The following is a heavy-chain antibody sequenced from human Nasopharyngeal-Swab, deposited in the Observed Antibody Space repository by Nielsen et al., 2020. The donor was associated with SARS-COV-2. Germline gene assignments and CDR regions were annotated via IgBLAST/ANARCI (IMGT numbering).Heavy chain of an antibody. D-gene: IGHD3-3*01. CDR1: GYSFTSYW. CDR2: IYPGDSDT. V-gene: IGHV5-51*01. CDR3: ARGSFWSGPINDY. J-gene: IGHJ4*02. Sequence: GESLKISCKGSGYSFTSYWIGWVRQMPGKGLEWMEIIYPGDSDTRYSPSFQGQVTISADKSISTAYLQWSSLKASDTAMYYCARGSFWSGPINDYWGQGTLVTVSS.